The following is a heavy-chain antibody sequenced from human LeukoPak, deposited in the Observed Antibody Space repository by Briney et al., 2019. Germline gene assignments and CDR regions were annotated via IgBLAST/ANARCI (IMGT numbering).Heavy chain of an antibody. J-gene: IGHJ3*02. D-gene: IGHD2-21*02. CDR3: ARDCRGGDCYLLHAFDI. CDR2: IYYSGSP. Sequence: SQTLSLTCTVSGGSISSGDYYWSWIRQPPGKGLVWIGYIYYSGSPYYNPSLKSRVTISVDTSKNQFSLKLSSVTAADTAVYYCARDCRGGDCYLLHAFDIWGQGTMVTVSS. V-gene: IGHV4-30-4*01. CDR1: GGSISSGDYY.